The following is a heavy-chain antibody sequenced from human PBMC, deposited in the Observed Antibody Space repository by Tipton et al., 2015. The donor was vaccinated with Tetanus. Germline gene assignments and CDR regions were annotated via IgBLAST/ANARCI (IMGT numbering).Heavy chain of an antibody. CDR3: ARDLYGYGDYGDYYGMDV. CDR1: GFTFSSYA. CDR2: ISGSGGST. V-gene: IGHV3-23*01. D-gene: IGHD4-17*01. Sequence: SLRLSCAASGFTFSSYAMSWVRQAPGKGLEWVSAISGSGGSTYYADSVKGRFTISRDNSKNTLYLQMNSLRAEDTAVYYCARDLYGYGDYGDYYGMDVWGQGTTVTVSS. J-gene: IGHJ6*02.